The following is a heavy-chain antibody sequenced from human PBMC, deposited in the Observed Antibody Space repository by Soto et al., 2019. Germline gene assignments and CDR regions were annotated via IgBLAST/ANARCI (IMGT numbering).Heavy chain of an antibody. D-gene: IGHD2-2*01. CDR3: AKDSNPRGSSRGDN. J-gene: IGHJ4*02. CDR1: GFTFSSYA. CDR2: ISGSGGST. V-gene: IGHV3-23*01. Sequence: GGSLRLSCAASGFTFSSYAMSWVRQAPGKGLEWVSAISGSGGSTYYADSVKGRFTISRDNSKNTLYLQMNSLRAEDTAVYYCAKDSNPRGSSRGDNWGQGTLVTVSS.